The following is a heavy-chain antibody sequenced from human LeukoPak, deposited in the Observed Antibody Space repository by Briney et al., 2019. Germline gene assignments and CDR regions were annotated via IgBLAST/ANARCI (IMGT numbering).Heavy chain of an antibody. V-gene: IGHV3-48*01. J-gene: IGHJ5*02. Sequence: GGSLRLSCAASGFTFSSYSMNWVRQAPGKGLEWVSYISSSSSTIYYADSVKGRFTISRDNAKNSLYLQMNSLRAEDTAVYYCARWGSSRRGWFDPWGQGTLVTVSS. CDR3: ARWGSSRRGWFDP. CDR2: ISSSSSTI. CDR1: GFTFSSYS. D-gene: IGHD6-13*01.